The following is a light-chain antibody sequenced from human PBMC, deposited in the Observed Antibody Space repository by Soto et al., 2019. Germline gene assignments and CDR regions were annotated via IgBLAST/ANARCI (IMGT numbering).Light chain of an antibody. CDR3: QQYGRSLQT. CDR2: GAS. J-gene: IGKJ1*01. V-gene: IGKV3-20*01. Sequence: ETVLTQSPGTLSLSTGERATLSCRASQSVTSNYLAWYQQKPGQAPRLLIYGASIRATGIPDRFSGSGSGTDFTLIISRLEPEDFAVYYCQQYGRSLQTFGQGTKVEIK. CDR1: QSVTSNY.